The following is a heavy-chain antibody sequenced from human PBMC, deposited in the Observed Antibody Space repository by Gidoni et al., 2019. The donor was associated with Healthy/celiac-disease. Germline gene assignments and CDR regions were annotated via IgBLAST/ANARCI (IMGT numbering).Heavy chain of an antibody. J-gene: IGHJ4*02. CDR3: ARDGPDYGGKGYFFDY. V-gene: IGHV3-48*01. D-gene: IGHD4-17*01. CDR2: ISSSSSTI. CDR1: GFTFSSYS. Sequence: EVQLVESGGGLVQPGGSLRLSCAASGFTFSSYSMNWVRQAPGKGLEWVSYISSSSSTIYYADSVKGRFTISRDNAKNSLYLQMNSLRAEDTAVYYCARDGPDYGGKGYFFDYWGQGTLVTVSS.